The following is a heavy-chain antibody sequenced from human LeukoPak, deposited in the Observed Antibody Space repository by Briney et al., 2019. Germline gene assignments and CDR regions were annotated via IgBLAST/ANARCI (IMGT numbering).Heavy chain of an antibody. CDR3: ARHPGYSYGYVDY. Sequence: SETLSPTCAVYGGSFSGYYWSWIRQPPGKGLEWIGEINHSGSTNYNPSLKSRVTISVDTSKNQFSLKLSSVTAADTAVYYCARHPGYSYGYVDYWGQGTLVTVSS. D-gene: IGHD5-18*01. CDR1: GGSFSGYY. CDR2: INHSGST. V-gene: IGHV4-34*01. J-gene: IGHJ4*02.